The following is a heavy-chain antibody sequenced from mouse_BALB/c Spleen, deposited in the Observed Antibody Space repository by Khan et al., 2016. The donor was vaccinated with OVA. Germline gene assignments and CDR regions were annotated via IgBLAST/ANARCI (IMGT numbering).Heavy chain of an antibody. CDR2: ISSGGSYT. V-gene: IGHV5-6*01. Sequence: EVQLQESGGDLVKPGGSLKLSCAASGFTFSNYGMSWVRQTPDKRLDWVTTISSGGSYTYYPDSVKGRFTISRDNAKNTLYLQMSSLKSEDTAMDYCARHERGTMDYWGQGTSGTVSS. CDR3: ARHERGTMDY. J-gene: IGHJ4*01. CDR1: GFTFSNYG.